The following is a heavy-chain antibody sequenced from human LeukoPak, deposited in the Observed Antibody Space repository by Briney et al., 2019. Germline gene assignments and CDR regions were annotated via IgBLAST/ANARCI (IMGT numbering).Heavy chain of an antibody. CDR3: AKWRIVGARGGGHYYYYYMDV. CDR2: ISWNSGSI. CDR1: GFTFDDYA. Sequence: GGSLRLSCAASGFTFDDYAMHWVRQAPGKGLEWVSGISWNSGSIGYADSVKGRFTISRDNAKNSLYLQMNSLRAEDTAVYYCAKWRIVGARGGGHYYYYYMDVWGKGTTVTVSS. J-gene: IGHJ6*03. D-gene: IGHD1-26*01. V-gene: IGHV3-9*01.